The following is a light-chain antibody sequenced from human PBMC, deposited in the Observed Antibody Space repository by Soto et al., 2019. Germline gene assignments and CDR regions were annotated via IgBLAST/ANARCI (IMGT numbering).Light chain of an antibody. Sequence: QSVPTQPPSASGTPGQRVSISCSGSSSNIGSNIVNWYQQLPETAPKLLIYSNNQRPSGVPDRFSGSKSGTSASLAISGLQPEDEADYYCAAWDDSLNGLYVFGTGTQLTVL. CDR2: SNN. J-gene: IGLJ1*01. CDR1: SSNIGSNI. CDR3: AAWDDSLNGLYV. V-gene: IGLV1-44*01.